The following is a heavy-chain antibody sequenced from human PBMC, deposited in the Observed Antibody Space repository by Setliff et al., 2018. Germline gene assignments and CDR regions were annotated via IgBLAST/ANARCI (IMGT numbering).Heavy chain of an antibody. J-gene: IGHJ4*02. CDR1: GFIFSNKW. CDR3: VREVAGTSFDY. CDR2: IKTDGSST. Sequence: GGSLRLSCAASGFIFSNKWMHWVRQAPGKGLVWVSRIKTDGSSTSYADSVEGRFTISRDNAKNTLYLQMNSLRVEDTAVYYCVREVAGTSFDYWGQGTLVTVSS. V-gene: IGHV3-74*01. D-gene: IGHD6-19*01.